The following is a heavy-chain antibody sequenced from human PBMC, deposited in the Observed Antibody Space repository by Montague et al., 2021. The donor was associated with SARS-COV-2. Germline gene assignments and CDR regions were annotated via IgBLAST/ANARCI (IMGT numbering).Heavy chain of an antibody. V-gene: IGHV3-7*01. CDR2: IKGDGNKK. Sequence: SLRLSCAASGFTFSNFWMTWVRQAPGKGPEWVANIKGDGNKKNYVDSVKDRFTISRDNAQNSLYLQMNSLRAEDTALYYCARDDGRGDVLTAYYDVFDIWGQGTMVTVSS. CDR1: GFTFSNFW. CDR3: ARDDGRGDVLTAYYDVFDI. J-gene: IGHJ3*02. D-gene: IGHD3-9*01.